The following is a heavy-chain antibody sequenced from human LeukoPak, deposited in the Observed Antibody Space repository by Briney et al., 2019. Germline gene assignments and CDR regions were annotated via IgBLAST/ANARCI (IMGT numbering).Heavy chain of an antibody. CDR1: GFTFSSYA. CDR3: ANEHLYYYYGMDV. J-gene: IGHJ6*02. Sequence: GGSLRLSCAASGFTFSSYAMSWVRQAPGKGPEWVSAISGSGGSTYYADSVEGRFTISRDNSKNTLYLQMNSLRAEDTAVCYCANEHLYYYYGMDVWGQGTTVTVSS. V-gene: IGHV3-23*01. CDR2: ISGSGGST.